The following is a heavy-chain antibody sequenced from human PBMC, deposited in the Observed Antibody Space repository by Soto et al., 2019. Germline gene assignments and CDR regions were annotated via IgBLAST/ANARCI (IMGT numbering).Heavy chain of an antibody. CDR3: ASRPDLGMGPFDY. CDR1: GFTFNNAW. V-gene: IGHV3-15*07. CDR2: IKSKTDGGTP. Sequence: GGSLRLSCAASGFTFNNAWINWVRQAPGKGLEWVGRIKSKTDGGTPDYAAPVKGRFAISRDDSKNMVYLQMNSLKTEDTGIYYCASRPDLGMGPFDYWGQGTLVNVSS. J-gene: IGHJ4*02. D-gene: IGHD7-27*01.